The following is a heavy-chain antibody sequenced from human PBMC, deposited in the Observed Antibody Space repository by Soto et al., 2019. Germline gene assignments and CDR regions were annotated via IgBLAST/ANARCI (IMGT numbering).Heavy chain of an antibody. J-gene: IGHJ6*02. V-gene: IGHV1-8*01. CDR1: GYTFTSYD. D-gene: IGHD2-15*01. CDR2: MNPNSGNT. Sequence: ASVKVSCKASGYTFTSYDINWVRQVTGQGLEWMGWMNPNSGNTGYAQKFQGRVTMTRNTSISTAYMELSSLRSEDTAVYYCARGGAATANYGMDVWGQGTTVTVSS. CDR3: ARGGAATANYGMDV.